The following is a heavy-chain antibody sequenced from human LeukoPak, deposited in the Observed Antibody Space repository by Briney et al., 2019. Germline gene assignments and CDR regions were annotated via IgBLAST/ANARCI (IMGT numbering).Heavy chain of an antibody. Sequence: PRASLKPSCEASGYTFTSYHMHSVRQAPGPGLKWMGIINPSGGSTSYAQKFQGRVTMTRDTSTSTVYMELSSLRAEDAVVYYCGRDRSGWVNYDWFDPWGQGTLVTVSS. J-gene: IGHJ5*02. V-gene: IGHV1-46*01. CDR3: GRDRSGWVNYDWFDP. CDR1: GYTFTSYH. D-gene: IGHD6-19*01. CDR2: INPSGGST.